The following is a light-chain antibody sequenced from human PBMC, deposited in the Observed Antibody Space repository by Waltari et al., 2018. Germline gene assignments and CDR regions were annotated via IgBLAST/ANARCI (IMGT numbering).Light chain of an antibody. CDR2: GAS. CDR1: QSVSRN. J-gene: IGKJ1*01. V-gene: IGKV3-20*01. CDR3: QQYVSVPAT. Sequence: EIELTQSPGTLSLSPGERATLSCRASQSVSRNLAWYQQKPGQAPRLLIYGASVRATGIPERFSSGGSGTDFSLTISRLEPEDFAVYYFQQYVSVPATFGQGTKVEIK.